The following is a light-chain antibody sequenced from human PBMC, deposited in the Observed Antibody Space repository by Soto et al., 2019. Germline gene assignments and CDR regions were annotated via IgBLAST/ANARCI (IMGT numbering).Light chain of an antibody. V-gene: IGKV3-20*01. CDR3: QQYGSSPPT. J-gene: IGKJ1*01. CDR1: QTASSSH. CDR2: DAS. Sequence: EIVLTQSPGALSLSPGERATLSCRASQTASSSHLAWYQQKPGQAPRLLIYDASSRATGISDRFSGSGSGTDFTLTISRLEPEDFAVYYCQQYGSSPPTFGQGTKVDI.